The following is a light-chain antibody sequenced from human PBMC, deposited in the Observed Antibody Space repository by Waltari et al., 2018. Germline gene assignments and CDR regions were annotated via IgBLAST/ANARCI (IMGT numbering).Light chain of an antibody. J-gene: IGLJ2*01. CDR2: EVN. V-gene: IGLV2-8*01. CDR1: SSDVGGSKY. CDR3: SSFAGSNLVL. Sequence: QSALTQPPSASGSPGQSVTNSCTGTSSDVGGSKYVSWYQQHPGKSPKLMIFEVNTRPSGVPDRFSGSKSGNTASLTVSGLQAEDEADYYCSSFAGSNLVLFGGGTKLTVL.